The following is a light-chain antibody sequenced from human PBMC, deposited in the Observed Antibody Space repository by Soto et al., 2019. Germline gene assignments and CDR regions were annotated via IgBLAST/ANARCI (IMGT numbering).Light chain of an antibody. Sequence: EIVMTQSPATLPVSPGERATLSCRASQSISSNLAWYQQKPGQAPRLLIYGASTRATDIPGRFSGSGSGTEFTLTISSLQSADFAVYYCQQYSNWPTFGQGTKVEIK. V-gene: IGKV3-15*01. CDR3: QQYSNWPT. CDR2: GAS. CDR1: QSISSN. J-gene: IGKJ1*01.